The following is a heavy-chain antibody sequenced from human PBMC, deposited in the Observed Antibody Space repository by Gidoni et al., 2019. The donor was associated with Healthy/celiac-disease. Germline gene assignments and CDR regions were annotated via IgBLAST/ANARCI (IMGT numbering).Heavy chain of an antibody. CDR2: IYHSGST. D-gene: IGHD6-6*01. CDR3: AREGSSSNWFDP. V-gene: IGHV4-38-2*02. Sequence: QVQLQESGPGLVKPSETLSLTCAVSGYSIRSGYYWGWIRQPPGKGLEWIGSIYHSGSTYYNPSLQSRVTISVDTSKTQFSRKLSSVTAADTAVYYCAREGSSSNWFDPWGQGTLVTVSS. CDR1: GYSIRSGYY. J-gene: IGHJ5*02.